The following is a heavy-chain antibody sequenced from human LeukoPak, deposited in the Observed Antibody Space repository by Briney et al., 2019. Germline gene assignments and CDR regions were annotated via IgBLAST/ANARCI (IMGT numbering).Heavy chain of an antibody. CDR2: IYYSGST. CDR1: GGSISSSSYY. CDR3: ARGGSSWPLDY. D-gene: IGHD6-13*01. J-gene: IGHJ4*02. V-gene: IGHV4-39*07. Sequence: SETLSLTCTVSGGSISSSSYYWGWIRQPPGKGLEWIGSIYYSGSTYYNPSLKSRVTISVDTSKNQFSLKLSSVTAVDTAVYYCARGGSSWPLDYWGQGTLVTVSS.